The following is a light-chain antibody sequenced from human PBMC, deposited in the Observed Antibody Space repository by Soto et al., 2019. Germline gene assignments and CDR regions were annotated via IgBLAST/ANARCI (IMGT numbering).Light chain of an antibody. CDR3: QQYNSYSRT. CDR1: QSFSSW. CDR2: KAS. V-gene: IGKV1-5*03. J-gene: IGKJ1*01. Sequence: DIQMTQSPSTLSASVGDRVTITCRASQSFSSWLAWYQQKPGKAPKLLIYKASSLEIGVPSRFSGSGSGTEFTLTISSLQPDDFATYYCQQYNSYSRTFGQGTKVEIK.